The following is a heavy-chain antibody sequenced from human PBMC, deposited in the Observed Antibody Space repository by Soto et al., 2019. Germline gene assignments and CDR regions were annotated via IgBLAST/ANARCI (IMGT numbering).Heavy chain of an antibody. Sequence: EVQLVESGGGLVQPGGSLRLSCSASGFIFSSYWMTWVRHAPGKGLEWVANVKQDGSEQHYVDSVKGRFTISRDNVKNSLFLQMSSLRAEDTAVYYCVGGSGWVMDYWGQGTLVTVSS. CDR1: GFIFSSYW. CDR3: VGGSGWVMDY. V-gene: IGHV3-7*03. J-gene: IGHJ4*02. CDR2: VKQDGSEQ. D-gene: IGHD6-19*01.